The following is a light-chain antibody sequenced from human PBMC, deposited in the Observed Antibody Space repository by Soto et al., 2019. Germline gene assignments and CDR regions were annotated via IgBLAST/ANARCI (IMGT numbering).Light chain of an antibody. V-gene: IGLV2-14*01. CDR2: DVS. CDR3: SSYTSSSTLV. Sequence: QSALTQPASVSGSPGQSITISCTGSSSDVGGYNYVSWHQQHPGKAPKLMIYDVSHRPSGVSNRFSGSKSGNTASLTISGLQAEDEADYYCSSYTSSSTLVFGTGTKLTVL. CDR1: SSDVGGYNY. J-gene: IGLJ1*01.